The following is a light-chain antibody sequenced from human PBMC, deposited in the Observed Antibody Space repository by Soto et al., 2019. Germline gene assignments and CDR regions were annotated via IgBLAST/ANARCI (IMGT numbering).Light chain of an antibody. CDR3: QQRSNWPWT. Sequence: IVMTQSPATLSVSPGERATLSCRASQSVSSDLAWYHQKPGQAPRLLIYGASTRATGIPARFSGSGSGTDFTLTISSLEPEDFAVYYCQQRSNWPWTFGQGTKVDIK. J-gene: IGKJ1*01. V-gene: IGKV3-11*01. CDR1: QSVSSD. CDR2: GAS.